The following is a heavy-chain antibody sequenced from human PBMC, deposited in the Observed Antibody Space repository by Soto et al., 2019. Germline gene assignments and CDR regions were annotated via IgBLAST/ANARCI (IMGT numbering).Heavy chain of an antibody. J-gene: IGHJ6*02. CDR3: ARGGTGALLRYFDPNYYYYGMDV. CDR1: GGSISRYY. D-gene: IGHD3-9*01. Sequence: SETLSLTCTVSGGSISRYYWSWIRQPPGKGLEWIGYLYNAGSTIYNPSLKSRVTISVDTSKNQFSLKLSSVTAADTAVYYCARGGTGALLRYFDPNYYYYGMDVWGQGTTVTVSS. V-gene: IGHV4-59*12. CDR2: LYNAGST.